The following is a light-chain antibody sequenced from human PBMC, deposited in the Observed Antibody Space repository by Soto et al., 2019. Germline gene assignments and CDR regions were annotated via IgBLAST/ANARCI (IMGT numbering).Light chain of an antibody. J-gene: IGKJ4*01. CDR3: QQYNAWPFT. Sequence: EIVLTQSPATLSLSPGERATLSCRASQSVRSHLAWYRQRPGQAPRLLIYDASSRATGIPARFSGSGSGTEFALTISSLQSEDFAVYYCQQYNAWPFTFGGGTKVDIK. CDR1: QSVRSH. V-gene: IGKV3-15*01. CDR2: DAS.